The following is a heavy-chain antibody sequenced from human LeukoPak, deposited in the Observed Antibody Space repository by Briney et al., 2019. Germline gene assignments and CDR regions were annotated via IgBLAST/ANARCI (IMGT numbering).Heavy chain of an antibody. CDR1: GGSISSSSYY. J-gene: IGHJ5*02. CDR2: IYYSGST. Sequence: PSETLSLTCTVSGGSISSSSYYWSWIRQPPGKGLEWIGYIYYSGSTNYNPSLKSRVTISVDTSKNQFSLKLSSVTAADTAVYYCARVRGWFDPWGQGTLVTVSS. V-gene: IGHV4-61*01. CDR3: ARVRGWFDP.